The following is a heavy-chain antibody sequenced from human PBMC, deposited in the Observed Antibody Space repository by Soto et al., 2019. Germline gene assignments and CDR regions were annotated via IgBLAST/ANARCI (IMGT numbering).Heavy chain of an antibody. J-gene: IGHJ3*01. D-gene: IGHD5-12*01. V-gene: IGHV3-66*01. CDR2: IYSGGST. Sequence: QLVESGGGLVQPGGSLRLSCAASGFSVSNNYMKWVRQAPGKGLEWVSLIYSGGSTYYADSVKGRFTIFRDNSKNTLFLQMNSLRVEDTAVNYCARDRGYRWGQGTMVTVSS. CDR1: GFSVSNNY. CDR3: ARDRGYR.